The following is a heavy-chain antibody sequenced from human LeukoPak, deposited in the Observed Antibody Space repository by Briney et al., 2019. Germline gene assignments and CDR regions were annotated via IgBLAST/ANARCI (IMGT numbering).Heavy chain of an antibody. V-gene: IGHV4-59*11. CDR3: ARGGWDRYFFDL. J-gene: IGHJ2*01. Sequence: PSETLSLTCTVSGVSLRGHYWSWIRQPPGKGLEWIGYISDTGSLSYNPSLQSRVPLSIDTSKIHFSLELKSLTAADTAVYFCARGGWDRYFFDLWGRGALLTVSS. D-gene: IGHD5-24*01. CDR2: ISDTGSL. CDR1: GVSLRGHY.